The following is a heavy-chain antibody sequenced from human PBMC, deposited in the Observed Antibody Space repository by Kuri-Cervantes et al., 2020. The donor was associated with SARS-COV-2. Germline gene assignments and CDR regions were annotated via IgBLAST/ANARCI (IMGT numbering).Heavy chain of an antibody. Sequence: GESLKISCAASGFTFSSYSMNWVRQAPGKGLEWVANIKQDGSEKYYVDSVKGRFTISRDNAKNSLYLQMNSLRAEDTAVYYCARGDDYGGNYPDYWGQGTLVTVSS. D-gene: IGHD4-23*01. CDR2: IKQDGSEK. CDR1: GFTFSSYS. V-gene: IGHV3-7*01. CDR3: ARGDDYGGNYPDY. J-gene: IGHJ4*02.